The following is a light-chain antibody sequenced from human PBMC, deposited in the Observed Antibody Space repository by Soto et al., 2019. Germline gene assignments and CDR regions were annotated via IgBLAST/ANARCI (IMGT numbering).Light chain of an antibody. CDR3: QQTSSAPFT. Sequence: DIQMTQSPYSLSAAVGDRVTIACRASQNINTYLNWYQQKPGKAPKLLIFDAASLQIGVPSRFSGGESRTNFTLTITSLQPEDFATYYGQQTSSAPFTFGPGTKVDIK. CDR2: DAA. V-gene: IGKV1-39*01. CDR1: QNINTY. J-gene: IGKJ3*01.